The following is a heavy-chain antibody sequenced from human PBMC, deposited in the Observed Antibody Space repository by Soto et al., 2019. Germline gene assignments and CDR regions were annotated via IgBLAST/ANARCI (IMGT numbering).Heavy chain of an antibody. CDR2: ISYDGSNK. V-gene: IGHV3-30*18. D-gene: IGHD6-25*01. CDR1: GFTFSSYG. Sequence: PGGSLRLSCAASGFTFSSYGMHWVRQAPGKGLEWVAVISYDGSNKYYADSVKGRFTISRDNSRNTLYLQMSSLRAEDTAVYYCVKVAGGYKYFDYWGQGTLVTVSS. J-gene: IGHJ4*02. CDR3: VKVAGGYKYFDY.